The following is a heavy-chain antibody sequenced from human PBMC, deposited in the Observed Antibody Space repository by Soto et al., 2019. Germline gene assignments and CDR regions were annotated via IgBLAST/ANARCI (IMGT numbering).Heavy chain of an antibody. CDR3: ATDRGCGHASVPYS. J-gene: IGHJ4*02. Sequence: QAQLVESGGGVVQPGRSLRLSCAASGFTFSSYGMHWARQAPGTGLEWVAVISYDGSLQHYADSVKGRFTISRDNSKNMLILQRNCLGAEDTAVYYCATDRGCGHASVPYSWGPGTLVSVSS. D-gene: IGHD3-10*01. CDR2: ISYDGSLQ. CDR1: GFTFSSYG. V-gene: IGHV3-30*03.